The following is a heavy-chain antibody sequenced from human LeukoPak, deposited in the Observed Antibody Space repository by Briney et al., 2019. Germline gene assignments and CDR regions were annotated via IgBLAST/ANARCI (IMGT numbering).Heavy chain of an antibody. CDR2: IRYDGSNK. J-gene: IGHJ4*02. D-gene: IGHD6-13*01. Sequence: GGSLRLSCAASGFTFSSYGMHWVRQAPGKGLEWVAFIRYDGSNKYYADSVKGRFTISRDNSKNTLYLQMNSLRAEDTAVYYCARASSSWYYFDYWGQGTLVTVSS. V-gene: IGHV3-30*02. CDR1: GFTFSSYG. CDR3: ARASSSWYYFDY.